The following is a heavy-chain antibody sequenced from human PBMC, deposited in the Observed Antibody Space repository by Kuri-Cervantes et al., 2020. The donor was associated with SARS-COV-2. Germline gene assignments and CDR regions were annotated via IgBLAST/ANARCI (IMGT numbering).Heavy chain of an antibody. D-gene: IGHD2-15*01. CDR1: GGSISSYY. CDR2: IYYSGST. CDR3: ARRGMGCSGGSCYPNYYYYGMDV. Sequence: ESLKISCTVSGGSISSYYWSWVRQPPGKGLEWIGYIYYSGSTNYNPSLKSRVTISVDTSKNQFSLKLSSVTAADTAVYYCARRGMGCSGGSCYPNYYYYGMDVWGQGTTVTVSS. J-gene: IGHJ6*02. V-gene: IGHV4-59*08.